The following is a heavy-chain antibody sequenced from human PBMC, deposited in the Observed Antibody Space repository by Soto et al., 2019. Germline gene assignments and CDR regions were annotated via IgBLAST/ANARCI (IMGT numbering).Heavy chain of an antibody. V-gene: IGHV2-5*01. CDR3: AHRGYGDYPRDNWFDP. CDR2: IYWNDDE. CDR1: GFSLNTGGAG. D-gene: IGHD4-17*01. Sequence: QITLKESGPTLVKPTQTLTLTCTFSGFSLNTGGAGVGWIRQPPGKALEWLALIYWNDDERYSPSLKSKLTFTKDASKNQVVLTMTNMDPVDTATYYCAHRGYGDYPRDNWFDPWGQGTLVTVSS. J-gene: IGHJ5*02.